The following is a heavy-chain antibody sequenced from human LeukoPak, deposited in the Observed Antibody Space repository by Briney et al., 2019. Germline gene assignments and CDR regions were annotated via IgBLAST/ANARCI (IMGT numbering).Heavy chain of an antibody. CDR1: GFTFSNYW. CDR2: IKFDGSDK. Sequence: GGSLRLSCAASGFTFSNYWTSWVRQAPGKGLEWMAHIKFDGSDKFYVDSVKGRFTISRDNAKNSLYLQMNSLRAEDTAVYYCARSLYHDSSGYFDYWGQGTLVTVSS. D-gene: IGHD3-22*01. J-gene: IGHJ4*02. CDR3: ARSLYHDSSGYFDY. V-gene: IGHV3-7*01.